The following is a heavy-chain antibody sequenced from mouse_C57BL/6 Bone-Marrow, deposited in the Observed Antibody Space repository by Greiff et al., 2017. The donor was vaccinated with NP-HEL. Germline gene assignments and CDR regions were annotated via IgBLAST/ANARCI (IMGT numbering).Heavy chain of an antibody. J-gene: IGHJ4*01. V-gene: IGHV1-54*01. CDR3: ARDMDY. CDR1: GYAFTNYL. CDR2: INPGSGGT. Sequence: VQGVESGAELVRPGTSVKVSCKASGYAFTNYLIEWVKQRPGQGLEWIGVINPGSGGTNYNEKFKGKATLTADKSSSTAYMQLSSLTSEDSAVYFCARDMDYWGQGTSVTVSS.